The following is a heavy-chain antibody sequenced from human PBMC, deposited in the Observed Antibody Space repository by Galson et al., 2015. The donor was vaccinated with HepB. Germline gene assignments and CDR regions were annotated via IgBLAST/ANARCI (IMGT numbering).Heavy chain of an antibody. J-gene: IGHJ5*02. CDR1: GGTFSSYA. Sequence: SVKVSCKASGGTFSSYAISWVRQAPGQGLEWMGGIIPIFGTANYAQKFQGRVTITADESTSTAYMELSSLRSEDTAVYYCARDLGDIVATIEAESGIDSYNWFDPWGQGTLVTVSS. V-gene: IGHV1-69*13. CDR3: ARDLGDIVATIEAESGIDSYNWFDP. D-gene: IGHD5-12*01. CDR2: IIPIFGTA.